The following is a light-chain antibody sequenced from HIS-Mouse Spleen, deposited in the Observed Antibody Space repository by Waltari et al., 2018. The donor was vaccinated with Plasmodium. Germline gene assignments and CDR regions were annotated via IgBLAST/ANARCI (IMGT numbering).Light chain of an antibody. Sequence: ELVLTQPPGTLSLSPGERSTISCRASQSVSSSYLAWSQQKLGQAPRRLIYGAPSRATGIPDRFSGSGSGTDFTLTISRLEPEDFAVYYCQQYCSSPYTFGQGTKLEIK. CDR3: QQYCSSPYT. J-gene: IGKJ2*01. CDR1: QSVSSSY. V-gene: IGKV3-20*01. CDR2: GAP.